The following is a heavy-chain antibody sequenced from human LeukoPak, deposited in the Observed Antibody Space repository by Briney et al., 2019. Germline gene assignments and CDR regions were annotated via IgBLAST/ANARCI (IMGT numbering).Heavy chain of an antibody. D-gene: IGHD3-22*01. Sequence: SETLSLTCTVSGDSISSSSYYWGWIRQPPGKGLEWIGSIYYSGSPYYNPSLKSRVTISIDTSKNQFSLKLSSVTAADTAVYYCARVVSHYYDSSGYYFRKNDAFDIWGQGTMVTVSS. J-gene: IGHJ3*02. CDR2: IYYSGSP. CDR3: ARVVSHYYDSSGYYFRKNDAFDI. CDR1: GDSISSSSYY. V-gene: IGHV4-39*07.